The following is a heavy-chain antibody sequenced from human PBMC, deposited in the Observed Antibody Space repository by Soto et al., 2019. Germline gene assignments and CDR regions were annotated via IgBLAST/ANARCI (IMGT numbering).Heavy chain of an antibody. CDR3: ARDPRPSIAVAGTREQYYYYYGMDV. CDR2: ISYDGSNK. D-gene: IGHD6-19*01. Sequence: QVQLVESGGGVVQPGRPLRLSCAASGFTFSSYAMHWVRQAPGKGLEWVAVISYDGSNKYYADSVKGRFTISRDNSKNTLYLQMNSLRAEDTAVYYCARDPRPSIAVAGTREQYYYYYGMDVWGQGTTVTVSS. V-gene: IGHV3-30-3*01. J-gene: IGHJ6*02. CDR1: GFTFSSYA.